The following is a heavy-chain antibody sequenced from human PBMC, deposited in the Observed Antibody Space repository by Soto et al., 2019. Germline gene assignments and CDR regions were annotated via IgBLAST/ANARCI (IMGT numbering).Heavy chain of an antibody. D-gene: IGHD5-18*01. V-gene: IGHV3-23*01. CDR2: ISGSGGST. CDR1: GLTFSSYA. J-gene: IGHJ4*02. Sequence: GGSLRLSCAASGLTFSSYAMSWVRQAPGKGLEWVSAISGSGGSTYYADSVKGRFTISRDNSKNTLYLQMNSLRAEDTAVYYCAKSRGYSYGYPVDYWGQGTLVTVSS. CDR3: AKSRGYSYGYPVDY.